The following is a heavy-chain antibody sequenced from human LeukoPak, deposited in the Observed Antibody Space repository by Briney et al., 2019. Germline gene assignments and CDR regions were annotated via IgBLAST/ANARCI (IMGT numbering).Heavy chain of an antibody. D-gene: IGHD3-10*01. CDR1: GYTFTSYA. J-gene: IGHJ5*02. CDR2: INTNTGNP. V-gene: IGHV7-4-1*02. CDR3: ARVAYYGSDPRESHTNWFDP. Sequence: ASVKVSCKASGYTFTSYAMNWVRQAPGQGLEWMGWINTNTGNPTYAQGFTGRFVSSLDTSVSTAYLQISSLKAEDTAVYYCARVAYYGSDPRESHTNWFDPWGQGTLVTVSS.